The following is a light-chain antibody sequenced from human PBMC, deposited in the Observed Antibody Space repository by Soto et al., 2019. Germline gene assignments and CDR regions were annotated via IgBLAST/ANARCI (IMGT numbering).Light chain of an antibody. Sequence: EIVLTQSPCTLSLSPGERATLSCRASQSVSSNFLAWYQQKPAQAPRLLFYGASSRATGIPDRFSGSGAETDFSLTITRREPEDFAAYYCQQYCDTHPLTFGGGTKVEIK. CDR2: GAS. V-gene: IGKV3-20*01. J-gene: IGKJ4*01. CDR3: QQYCDTHPLT. CDR1: QSVSSNF.